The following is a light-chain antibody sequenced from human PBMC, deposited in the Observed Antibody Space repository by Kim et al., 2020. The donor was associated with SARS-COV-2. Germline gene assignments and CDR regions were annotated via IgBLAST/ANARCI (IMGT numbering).Light chain of an antibody. CDR2: WAS. CDR1: QRVLCRSNNKNY. CDR3: QQYYSTPAWT. V-gene: IGKV4-1*01. Sequence: TINYNSSQRVLCRSNNKNYLAWYQQKPGQPPKLLIYWASTRESGVPDRFSGSGSGTDFSLTISSLQAEDVAVYYCQQYYSTPAWTFGQGTKVEIK. J-gene: IGKJ1*01.